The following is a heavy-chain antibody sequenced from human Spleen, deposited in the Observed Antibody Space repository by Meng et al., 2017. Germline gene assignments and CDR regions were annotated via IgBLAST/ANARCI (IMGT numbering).Heavy chain of an antibody. CDR3: AGGQLVYYGMDV. Sequence: GESLKISCAASVIAFSNYGMHWVRQAPGKGLEWVAVIYYDGRGQDYADSVKGRFTISRDNSKNTLYLQMNSLRAEDTAVYYCAGGQLVYYGMDVWGQGTTVTVSS. CDR2: IYYDGRGQ. V-gene: IGHV3-33*01. D-gene: IGHD6-6*01. CDR1: VIAFSNYG. J-gene: IGHJ6*02.